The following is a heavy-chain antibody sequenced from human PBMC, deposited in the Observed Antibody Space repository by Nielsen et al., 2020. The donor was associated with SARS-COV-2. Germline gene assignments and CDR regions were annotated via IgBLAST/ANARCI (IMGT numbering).Heavy chain of an antibody. J-gene: IGHJ4*02. CDR3: VRLNRRILTPLPLASLRFDY. CDR1: GDSMSDSNYY. D-gene: IGHD3-3*02. Sequence: SETLSLTCTVSGDSMSDSNYYWVWIRQPPGKGLEWIASIYYSGITYYNTSLKSRVTISIDTSKNLFSLRLNSVAAADTAVYYCVRLNRRILTPLPLASLRFDYWGQGSLVTVSS. V-gene: IGHV4-39*02. CDR2: IYYSGIT.